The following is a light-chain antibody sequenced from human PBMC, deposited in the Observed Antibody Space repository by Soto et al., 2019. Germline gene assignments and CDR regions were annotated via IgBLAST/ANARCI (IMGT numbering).Light chain of an antibody. CDR2: DSS. Sequence: EMVLTQSPATLSLSPGARATLSCRASQSVGTSFAWYQQKPGQAPRLLIYDSSNRATGIPARFSGSGSGTDFNRTISSLGREDFAVYYCQQRSDWPSTFGGVTKVEI. CDR1: QSVGTS. CDR3: QQRSDWPST. J-gene: IGKJ4*01. V-gene: IGKV3-11*01.